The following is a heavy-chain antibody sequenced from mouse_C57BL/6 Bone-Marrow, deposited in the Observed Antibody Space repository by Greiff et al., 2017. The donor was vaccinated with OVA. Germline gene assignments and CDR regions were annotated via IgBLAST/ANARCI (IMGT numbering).Heavy chain of an antibody. V-gene: IGHV1-19*01. CDR3: AREGPTGDY. Sequence: VQLKQSGPVLVKPGASVKMSCKASGYTFTDYYMNWVKQSHGKSLEWIGVINPYNGGTSYNQKFKGKATLTVDKSSSTAYMELNSLTSEDSAVYYCAREGPTGDYWGQGTTLTVSS. CDR2: INPYNGGT. D-gene: IGHD4-1*02. J-gene: IGHJ2*01. CDR1: GYTFTDYY.